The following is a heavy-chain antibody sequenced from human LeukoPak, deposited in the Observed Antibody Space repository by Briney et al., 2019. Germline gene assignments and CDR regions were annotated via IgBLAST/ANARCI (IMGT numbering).Heavy chain of an antibody. V-gene: IGHV4-59*01. CDR3: ARGDYGGYDY. CDR1: GDTINSYY. CDR2: TYYTGSS. D-gene: IGHD5-12*01. J-gene: IGHJ4*02. Sequence: SETLSLTCTVSGDTINSYYWSWIRQTPGKGLEWIGYTYYTGSSDYSPSLKSRVTISVDTSKSQFSLKLSSVTAADTAVYYCARGDYGGYDYWGQGTLVTVSS.